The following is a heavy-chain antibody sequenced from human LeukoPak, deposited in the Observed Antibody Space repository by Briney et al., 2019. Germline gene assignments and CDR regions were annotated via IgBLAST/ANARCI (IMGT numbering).Heavy chain of an antibody. D-gene: IGHD3-10*01. CDR3: AKMGFSYYMDV. Sequence: GGSLRLSCVVSGFSPSDSYMTWIRQTPGQGLEWLAYISGSGSDIYYADSVKGRFTISRDNSRNSLFLQMNSLRPEDTAVYYCAKMGFSYYMDVWGKGTTVIIPS. CDR2: ISGSGSDI. V-gene: IGHV3-11*04. CDR1: GFSPSDSY. J-gene: IGHJ6*03.